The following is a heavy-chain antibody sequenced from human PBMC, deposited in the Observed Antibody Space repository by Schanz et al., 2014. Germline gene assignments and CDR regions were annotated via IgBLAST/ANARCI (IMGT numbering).Heavy chain of an antibody. V-gene: IGHV3-33*01. CDR2: VWSDGNTK. CDR1: GFTFSRFG. Sequence: QVQLVESGGGVVRPGRSLRLSCATSGFTFSRFGMHWVRQAPGKGPEWVALVWSDGNTKYYVDSVKGRFTISRDNSRNTLYLQMNSLRAEDTAVYYCARELPSYFDFWNGSQNAFDYWGQGTLVTVSS. CDR3: ARELPSYFDFWNGSQNAFDY. D-gene: IGHD3-3*01. J-gene: IGHJ4*02.